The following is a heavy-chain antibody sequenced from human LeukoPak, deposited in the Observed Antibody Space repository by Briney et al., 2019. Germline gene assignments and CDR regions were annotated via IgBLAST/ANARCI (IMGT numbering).Heavy chain of an antibody. D-gene: IGHD3-22*01. Sequence: GGSLRLSGAASGFTFSSYSMTWVRQAPGKGLECVSYISSSSTTIYYADSVKGRFTISRDNAKNSLYLQMNSLRAEDTAVYYCARNFHRRLYDSSGYYPYWGQGTLVTVSS. V-gene: IGHV3-48*01. CDR1: GFTFSSYS. CDR3: ARNFHRRLYDSSGYYPY. J-gene: IGHJ4*02. CDR2: ISSSSTTI.